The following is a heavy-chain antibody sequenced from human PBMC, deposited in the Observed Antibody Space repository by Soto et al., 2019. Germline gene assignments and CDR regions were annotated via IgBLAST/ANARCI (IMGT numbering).Heavy chain of an antibody. J-gene: IGHJ4*02. CDR1: GGSFSGYY. CDR3: AIGPRMWLAGGGY. V-gene: IGHV4-34*01. CDR2: INHSGIT. Sequence: SETLSLTCAVYGGSFSGYYWSWIRQPPGKGLEWLGEINHSGITDYNPSLKSRITITIDTSKKQFSLKLDSVTAADTAVYYCAIGPRMWLAGGGYWGQGTQVTVSS. D-gene: IGHD6-19*01.